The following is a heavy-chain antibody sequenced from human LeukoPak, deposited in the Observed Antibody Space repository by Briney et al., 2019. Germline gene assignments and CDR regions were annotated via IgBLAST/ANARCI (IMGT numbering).Heavy chain of an antibody. J-gene: IGHJ4*02. Sequence: GGSLRLSCAASGFTFSSYWMSWVRQAPGKGLEWVANIKQDGSEKYYVDSVKGRFTISRDNAKNSLCLQMNSLRAEDTAVYYCARKAGYSSGWYYFDYWGQGTLVTVSS. CDR3: ARKAGYSSGWYYFDY. CDR2: IKQDGSEK. D-gene: IGHD6-19*01. CDR1: GFTFSSYW. V-gene: IGHV3-7*01.